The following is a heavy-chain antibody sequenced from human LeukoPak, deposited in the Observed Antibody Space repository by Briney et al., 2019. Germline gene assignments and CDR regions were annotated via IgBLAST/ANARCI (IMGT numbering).Heavy chain of an antibody. Sequence: GGSLRLSCAASGFTFSSYWMSWVRQAPGKGLEWVANIKQDGSEKYYVDSVKGRFTISRDNAKNSLYLQMNSLRAEDTAVYYCARVGREFSGYDLFSYWGQGTLVTVSS. D-gene: IGHD5-12*01. CDR3: ARVGREFSGYDLFSY. J-gene: IGHJ4*02. CDR1: GFTFSSYW. V-gene: IGHV3-7*01. CDR2: IKQDGSEK.